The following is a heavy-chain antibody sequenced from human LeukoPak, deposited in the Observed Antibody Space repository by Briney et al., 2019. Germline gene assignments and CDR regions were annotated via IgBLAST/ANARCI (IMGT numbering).Heavy chain of an antibody. J-gene: IGHJ4*02. Sequence: GGSLRLSCAASGFTVSNNYMSWVRQAPGKGLEWVSVIYSGGSTYYADSVKGRFTISRDNSKNTLYLQMNSLRAEDTAVYYCAKDRGFIAAAGSDYWGQGTLVTVSS. CDR2: IYSGGST. D-gene: IGHD6-13*01. V-gene: IGHV3-53*01. CDR1: GFTVSNNY. CDR3: AKDRGFIAAAGSDY.